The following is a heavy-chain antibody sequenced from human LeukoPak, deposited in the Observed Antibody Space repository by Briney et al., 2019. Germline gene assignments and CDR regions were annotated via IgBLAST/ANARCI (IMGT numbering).Heavy chain of an antibody. CDR2: IYYSGST. CDR1: GGSISSSSYY. V-gene: IGHV4-39*07. J-gene: IGHJ4*02. D-gene: IGHD1-7*01. CDR3: ARGGSWNYLY. Sequence: SSETLSLTCTVSGGSISSSSYYWGWIRQPPGKGLEWIGSIYYSGSTNYNPSLKSRVSISVDTSKNQFSLELSSVTAADTAVYYCARGGSWNYLYWGQGTLVTVSS.